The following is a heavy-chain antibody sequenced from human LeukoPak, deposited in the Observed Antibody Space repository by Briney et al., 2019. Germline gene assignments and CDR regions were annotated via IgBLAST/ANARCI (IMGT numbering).Heavy chain of an antibody. CDR1: GFTFDDYG. V-gene: IGHV3-20*04. CDR2: INWNGGST. CDR3: GRDLSGWYGPDY. D-gene: IGHD6-19*01. J-gene: IGHJ4*02. Sequence: RPGGSLRLSCAASGFTFDDYGMSWVRQAPGKGLEWVSSINWNGGSTGYADSVKGRFTISRDNAKNSLYLQMDSLRAEDTALYYCGRDLSGWYGPDYWGQGTLVTVSS.